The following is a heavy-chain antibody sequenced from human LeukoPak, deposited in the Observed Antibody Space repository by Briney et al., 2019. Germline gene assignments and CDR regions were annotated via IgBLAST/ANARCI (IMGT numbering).Heavy chain of an antibody. CDR1: GFTVSSNC. V-gene: IGHV3-53*01. CDR2: IYSGGST. Sequence: PGGSLRLSCAASGFTVSSNCMSWVRQAPGKGLEWVSVIYSGGSTYYADSVKGRFTISRDNSKNTLYLQMNSLRAEDTAVYYCARLNGYDYFADYWGQGTLVTASS. D-gene: IGHD5-12*01. CDR3: ARLNGYDYFADY. J-gene: IGHJ4*02.